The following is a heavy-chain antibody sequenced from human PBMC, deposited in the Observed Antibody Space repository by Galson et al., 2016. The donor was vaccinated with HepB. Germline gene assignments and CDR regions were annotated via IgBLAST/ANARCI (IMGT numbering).Heavy chain of an antibody. CDR2: ISNDESRK. V-gene: IGHV3-30*04. D-gene: IGHD3-3*01. J-gene: IGHJ4*02. Sequence: SLRLSCAVSGFTYGIHWVRQAPGMGLEWVAAISNDESRKDYADSVKGRFIISRDTSKNTLYLQMNSLRSEDTAVYYCASDMNNFDFLGGPFDYWGQGTLVTVSS. CDR1: GFTYG. CDR3: ASDMNNFDFLGGPFDY.